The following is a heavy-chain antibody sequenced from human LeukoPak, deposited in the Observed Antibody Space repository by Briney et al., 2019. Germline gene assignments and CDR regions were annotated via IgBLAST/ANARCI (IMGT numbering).Heavy chain of an antibody. Sequence: ASVKVSCKASGGTFSSYAISWVRQAPGQGLEWMGGIIPIFGTANYAQKFQGRVTITADESTSTAYMELSSLRSEDTAVYYCARPIWSGYYEGPGAFDIWGQGTMVTVPS. V-gene: IGHV1-69*13. CDR2: IIPIFGTA. CDR3: ARPIWSGYYEGPGAFDI. D-gene: IGHD3-3*01. CDR1: GGTFSSYA. J-gene: IGHJ3*02.